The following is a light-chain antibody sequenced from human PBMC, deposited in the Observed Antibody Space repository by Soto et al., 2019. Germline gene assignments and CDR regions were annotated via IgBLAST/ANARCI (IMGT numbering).Light chain of an antibody. CDR1: QSVSSSY. CDR2: GAS. J-gene: IGKJ5*01. V-gene: IGKV3-20*01. CDR3: QQYNNWPS. Sequence: EIVLTQSPGTLSLSHGERATLSCRASQSVSSSYLAWYQQKPGQAPRLLIYGASSRATGIPDRFIGSGSGTDFTLTISRLEPEDFAVYFCQQYNNWPSFGQGTRLEI.